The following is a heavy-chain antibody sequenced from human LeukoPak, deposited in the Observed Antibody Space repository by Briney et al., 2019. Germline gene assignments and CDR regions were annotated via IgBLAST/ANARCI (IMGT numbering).Heavy chain of an antibody. Sequence: PGGSLRLSCAVSGFTFDDYAMHWVRQVPGNGLEWVSLITGDGGTYYADSVKGRFTISRDNSKNSLYLRMNSLRTEDTALYYCAKDVAGYSSNFFDYWGQGILVTVSS. V-gene: IGHV3-43*02. D-gene: IGHD6-19*01. CDR2: ITGDGGT. CDR1: GFTFDDYA. J-gene: IGHJ4*02. CDR3: AKDVAGYSSNFFDY.